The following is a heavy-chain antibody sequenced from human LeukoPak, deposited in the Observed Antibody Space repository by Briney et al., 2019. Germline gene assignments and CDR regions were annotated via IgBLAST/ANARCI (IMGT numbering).Heavy chain of an antibody. D-gene: IGHD3-10*01. Sequence: PGGSLRLSCAASGFTFSSYGMHWVRQAPGKGLEWVAVISYDGSNKYYADSVKGRFTISRDNSKNTLYLQMNSLRAGDTAVYYCAKDYYGSGSLPDYWGQGTLVTVSS. CDR3: AKDYYGSGSLPDY. V-gene: IGHV3-30*18. CDR2: ISYDGSNK. J-gene: IGHJ4*02. CDR1: GFTFSSYG.